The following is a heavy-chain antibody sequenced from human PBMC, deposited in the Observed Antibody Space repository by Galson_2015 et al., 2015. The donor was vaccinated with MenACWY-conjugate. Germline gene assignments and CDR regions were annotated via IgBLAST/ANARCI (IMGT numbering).Heavy chain of an antibody. CDR1: GYRFTDFG. J-gene: IGHJ4*02. CDR3: ARELFYGSGDLKY. V-gene: IGHV7-4-1*02. CDR2: INTYTGDP. D-gene: IGHD3-10*01. Sequence: SVKVSCKASGYRFTDFGLNWVRQAPGQGLEWIGRINTYTGDPTFAPDFTGRFVFSLDTSVSTTYLQINGLEAEDTAIYYCARELFYGSGDLKYWGQGTLVTVSS.